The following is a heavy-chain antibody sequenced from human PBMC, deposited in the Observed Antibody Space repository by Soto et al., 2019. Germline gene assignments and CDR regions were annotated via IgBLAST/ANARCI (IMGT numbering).Heavy chain of an antibody. CDR3: ARDGEMATNHAGFDY. Sequence: PGGSLRLSCAASGFTFSSYAIHWVRQAPGKGLEWVAVISYDGSNKYYADSVKGRFTISRDNSKNTLYLQMNSLRAEDTAVYYCARDGEMATNHAGFDYWGQGTLVTVSS. J-gene: IGHJ4*02. CDR2: ISYDGSNK. CDR1: GFTFSSYA. V-gene: IGHV3-30-3*01. D-gene: IGHD5-12*01.